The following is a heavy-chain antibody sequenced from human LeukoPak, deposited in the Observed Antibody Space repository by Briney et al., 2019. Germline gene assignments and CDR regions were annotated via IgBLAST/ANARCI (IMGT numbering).Heavy chain of an antibody. CDR2: IRYDGSNK. CDR3: ARDRYYYNYEAFV. J-gene: IGHJ2*01. Sequence: GGSLRLSCAASGFTFSSYGMHWVRQAPGKGLEWVAFIRYDGSNKYYADSVKGRFTISRDNAKNSVFLQMNSLRVEDTAVYFCARDRYYYNYEAFVWGRGAQVIVSS. D-gene: IGHD3-10*01. V-gene: IGHV3-30*02. CDR1: GFTFSSYG.